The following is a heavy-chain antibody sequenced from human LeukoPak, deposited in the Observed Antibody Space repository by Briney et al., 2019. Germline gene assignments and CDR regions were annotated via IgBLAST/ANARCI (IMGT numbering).Heavy chain of an antibody. Sequence: GASVKVSCKCSGYTFTSYVISWVRQAPGQGLEWMGWISAYNGNTNYAQNLQGRVNMTTDTATNTAYMEGSSLISDGTAVYYCARDILYWGQGTRVTVSS. CDR2: ISAYNGNT. D-gene: IGHD2-2*02. J-gene: IGHJ4*02. V-gene: IGHV1-18*01. CDR3: ARDILY. CDR1: GYTFTSYV.